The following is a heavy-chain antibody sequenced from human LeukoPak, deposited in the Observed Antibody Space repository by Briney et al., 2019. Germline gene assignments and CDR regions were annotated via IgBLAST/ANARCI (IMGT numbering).Heavy chain of an antibody. J-gene: IGHJ4*02. Sequence: PGGSLRLSCAASGFTFSSYAMSWVRQAPGKGLEWVSVIYSGDSTFYADSVKGRFTISRHNSKNTLYLQMNSLRAEDTAVYYCARGYDSSGPHFDYWGQGTLVTVSS. CDR2: IYSGDST. CDR1: GFTFSSYA. D-gene: IGHD3-22*01. V-gene: IGHV3-53*04. CDR3: ARGYDSSGPHFDY.